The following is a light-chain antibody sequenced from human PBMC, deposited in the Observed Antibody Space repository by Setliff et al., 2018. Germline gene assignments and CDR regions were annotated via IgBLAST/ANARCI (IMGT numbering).Light chain of an antibody. V-gene: IGLV2-8*01. CDR1: SSDVGGYNY. CDR3: SSYAGSLYV. Sequence: LAQPPSASGSPGQSVTISCTGTSSDVGGYNYVSWYQQHPGKAPKLMIYEVSKRPPGVPDRFSGSKSGNTASLTVSGLQAEDEADYYCSSYAGSLYVFGTGTKVTVL. J-gene: IGLJ1*01. CDR2: EVS.